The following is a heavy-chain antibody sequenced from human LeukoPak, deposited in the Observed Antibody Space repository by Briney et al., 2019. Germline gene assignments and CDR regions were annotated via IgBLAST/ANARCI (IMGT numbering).Heavy chain of an antibody. CDR2: IYYSGST. CDR3: ARAFDYDSSGYYGGYFDY. V-gene: IGHV4-59*08. J-gene: IGHJ4*02. D-gene: IGHD3-22*01. Sequence: SETLSLTCTVSGGSISSCYWSWIRQPPGKGLEWIGSIYYSGSTNYNPSLKSRVTISVDTSKNQFSLKLSSVTAADTAVYYCARAFDYDSSGYYGGYFDYWGQGTLVTVSS. CDR1: GGSISSCY.